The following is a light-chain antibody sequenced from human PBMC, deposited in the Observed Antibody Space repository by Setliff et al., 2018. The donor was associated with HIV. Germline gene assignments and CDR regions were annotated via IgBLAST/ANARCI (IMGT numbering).Light chain of an antibody. CDR1: NIGSKS. Sequence: SYELTQPPSVSVAPGKTARITCGGNNIGSKSVHWYQQKPGQAPVLVVYDNFDRPSGIPERLSGSNSGNTATLTISRVEAGDEADYYCQMWDSSSDVVFGGGTKVTVL. V-gene: IGLV3-21*01. J-gene: IGLJ3*02. CDR3: QMWDSSSDVV. CDR2: DNF.